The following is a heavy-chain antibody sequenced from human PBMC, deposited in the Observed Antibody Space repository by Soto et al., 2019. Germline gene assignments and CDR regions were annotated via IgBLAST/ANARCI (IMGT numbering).Heavy chain of an antibody. J-gene: IGHJ1*01. V-gene: IGHV4-31*03. CDR2: IHHSGST. CDR1: GGSISSGGYY. D-gene: IGHD3-10*01. Sequence: QVQLQESGPGLVKASQTLSLTCNVSGGSISSGGYYWTWIRQHPGKGLEWIGTIHHSGSTFYNPSLKSRVSISVDTSKNQFSLKLSCVTAADTAVYFCVRGVLSWGQGTLVTVSS. CDR3: VRGVLS.